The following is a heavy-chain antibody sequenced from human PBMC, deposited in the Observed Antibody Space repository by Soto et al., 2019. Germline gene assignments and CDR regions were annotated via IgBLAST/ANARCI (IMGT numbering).Heavy chain of an antibody. V-gene: IGHV3-66*01. CDR2: IYSGGST. J-gene: IGHJ6*03. CDR1: GFTVSSNY. D-gene: IGHD2-2*01. Sequence: GGSLRLSCAASGFTVSSNYMSWVRQAPGKGLEWVSVIYSGGSTYYADSVKGRFTISRDNSKNTLYLQMNSLRAEDTAVYYCVGEVVPAAMDYYYYYYMDVWGKGTTVTVSS. CDR3: VGEVVPAAMDYYYYYYMDV.